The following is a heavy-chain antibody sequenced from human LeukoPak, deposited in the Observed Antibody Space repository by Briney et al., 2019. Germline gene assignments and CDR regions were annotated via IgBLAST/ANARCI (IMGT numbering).Heavy chain of an antibody. V-gene: IGHV4-34*01. D-gene: IGHD3-22*01. J-gene: IGHJ5*02. CDR3: ARHITAYYDSSGYTGKLPPTNWFDP. Sequence: SETLSLTCAVYGGSFSGYYWSWIRQPPGKGLEWIGEINHSGSTNYNPSLKSRVTISVDTSKNQFSLKLSSVTAADTAVYYCARHITAYYDSSGYTGKLPPTNWFDPWGQGTLVTVSS. CDR1: GGSFSGYY. CDR2: INHSGST.